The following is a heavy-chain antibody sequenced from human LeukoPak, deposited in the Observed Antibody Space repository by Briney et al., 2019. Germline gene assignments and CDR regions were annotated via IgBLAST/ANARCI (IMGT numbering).Heavy chain of an antibody. CDR1: GYTFTGYY. J-gene: IGHJ3*02. CDR2: INPNSGGT. V-gene: IGHV1-2*02. CDR3: ARVVPLLQAHTFDI. Sequence: ASVKVSCKASGYTFTGYYMHWVRQAPGQGLEWMGWINPNSGGTNYAQKFQGRVTMTRDTSISTAYMELSRLRSDDTAVYYCARVVPLLQAHTFDIWGQGTMVTVSS. D-gene: IGHD1-26*01.